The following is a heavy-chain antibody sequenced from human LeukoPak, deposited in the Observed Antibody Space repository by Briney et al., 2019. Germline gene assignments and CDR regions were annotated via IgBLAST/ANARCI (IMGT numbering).Heavy chain of an antibody. J-gene: IGHJ4*02. CDR2: INPNSGGT. Sequence: ASVKVSCKASGYTFTGYYMHWVRQAPGQGLEWMGWINPNSGGTNYAQKFQGRVTMTRDTSISTAYMELSRLRSEGTAVYYCARDQSLYYYGSGSYYDYWGQGTLVTVSS. CDR3: ARDQSLYYYGSGSYYDY. D-gene: IGHD3-10*01. V-gene: IGHV1-2*02. CDR1: GYTFTGYY.